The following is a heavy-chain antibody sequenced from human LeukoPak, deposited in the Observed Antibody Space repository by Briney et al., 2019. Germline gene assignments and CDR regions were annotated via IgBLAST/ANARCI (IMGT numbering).Heavy chain of an antibody. V-gene: IGHV3-7*03. D-gene: IGHD1-1*01. CDR1: GFTFSSYW. Sequence: GGSLRLSCAASGFTFSSYWMSWVRQAPGKGLEWVANIKQDGSEKYYVDSVKGRFTISRDNAKNSLYLQMNSLRAEDTATYYCAKAVGTSAFDYWGQGTLVTASS. CDR2: IKQDGSEK. J-gene: IGHJ4*02. CDR3: AKAVGTSAFDY.